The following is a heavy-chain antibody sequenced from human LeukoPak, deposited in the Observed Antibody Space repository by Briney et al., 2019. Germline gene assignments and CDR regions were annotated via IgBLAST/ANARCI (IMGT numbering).Heavy chain of an antibody. CDR3: ARGWGGNTDQ. CDR2: TYYRSKWYT. J-gene: IGHJ5*02. D-gene: IGHD3-16*01. CDR1: GDSVSSNSAA. Sequence: SQTLSLTCAISGDSVSSNSAAWNWIRQSPSRGLEWLGRTYYRSKWYTYYAVSVKGRITISSDTSKNQFSLQLNSVTPEDTAVYYCARGWGGNTDQWGQGTLVTVSS. V-gene: IGHV6-1*01.